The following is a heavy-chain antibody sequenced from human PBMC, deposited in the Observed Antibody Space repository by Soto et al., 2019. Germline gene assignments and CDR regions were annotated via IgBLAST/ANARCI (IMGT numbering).Heavy chain of an antibody. V-gene: IGHV3-30-3*01. CDR1: GFXFSSXX. CDR2: ISYDGSNK. CDR3: ARVSSGWGFDY. J-gene: IGHJ4*02. D-gene: IGHD6-19*01. Sequence: QVQLVESGGGVVQXXXXXXXSCAASGFXFSSXXMHWVRQAPXKGLEWVAVISYDGSNKYYADSVKGRFTISRDNSKNTLYLQMNSLRAEDTAVYYCARVSSGWGFDYWGQGTLVTVSS.